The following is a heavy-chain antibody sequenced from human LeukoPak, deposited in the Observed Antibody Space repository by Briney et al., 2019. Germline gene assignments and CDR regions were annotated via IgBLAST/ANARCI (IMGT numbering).Heavy chain of an antibody. Sequence: PSETLSLTCTVSGGSISSNSYYWSWIRQPAGKGLEWIVRIYTSGSTDYNPSLKSRVTISKDTSKNEFSLKLSSVTAADTAVYYCARDPPPAYCSGGSCYFDYWGQGTLVTVSS. J-gene: IGHJ4*02. CDR3: ARDPPPAYCSGGSCYFDY. CDR1: GGSISSNSYY. CDR2: IYTSGST. V-gene: IGHV4-61*02. D-gene: IGHD2-15*01.